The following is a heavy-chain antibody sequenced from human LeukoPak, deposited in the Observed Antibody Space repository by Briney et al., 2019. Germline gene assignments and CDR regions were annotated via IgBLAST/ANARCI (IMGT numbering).Heavy chain of an antibody. CDR1: GYTFTSHG. J-gene: IGHJ4*02. V-gene: IGHV1-18*01. Sequence: ASVKVSCKASGYTFTSHGFSWVRRAPGQGLEWLGWINAYNGNTNYAQKLQGRVTMTTDTSTSTAYMELRSLRSDDTAVYYCARGHSSSYDYWGQGTLVTVSS. D-gene: IGHD6-13*01. CDR2: INAYNGNT. CDR3: ARGHSSSYDY.